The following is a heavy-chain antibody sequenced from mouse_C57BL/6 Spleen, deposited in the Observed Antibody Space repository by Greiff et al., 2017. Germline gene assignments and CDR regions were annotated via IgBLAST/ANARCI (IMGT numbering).Heavy chain of an antibody. Sequence: QVQLKESGPGLVAPSQSLSITCTVSGFSLTSYAISWVRQPPGKGLEWLGVIWTGGCTNYNSALKSRLSISKDNSKSQVFLKMNSLQTDDTARYYCARMEYRDYFDYWGQGTTLTVSS. CDR3: ARMEYRDYFDY. D-gene: IGHD5-2*01. J-gene: IGHJ2*01. V-gene: IGHV2-9-1*01. CDR2: IWTGGCT. CDR1: GFSLTSYA.